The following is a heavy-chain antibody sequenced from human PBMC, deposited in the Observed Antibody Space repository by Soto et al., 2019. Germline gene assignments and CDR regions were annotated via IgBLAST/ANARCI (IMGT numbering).Heavy chain of an antibody. Sequence: GGSLRLSCAASGFTFSSYGMHWVRQAPGKGLEWVAVIWYDGSNKYYADSVKGRFTISRDNSKSTLYLQMNSLRAEDTAVYRCARDGVAVAGTKRGWFDPWGQGTLVTVSS. J-gene: IGHJ5*02. CDR1: GFTFSSYG. D-gene: IGHD6-19*01. CDR2: IWYDGSNK. V-gene: IGHV3-33*01. CDR3: ARDGVAVAGTKRGWFDP.